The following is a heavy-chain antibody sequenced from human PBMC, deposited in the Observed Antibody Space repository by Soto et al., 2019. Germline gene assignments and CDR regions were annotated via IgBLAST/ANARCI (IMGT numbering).Heavy chain of an antibody. CDR3: ARTNYDFWSGNNWFDP. CDR1: GYSISSSNW. J-gene: IGHJ5*02. V-gene: IGHV4-28*01. D-gene: IGHD3-3*01. CDR2: IYYSGST. Sequence: QVQLQESGPGLVKPSDTLSLTCAVSGYSISSSNWWGWIRQPPGKGLEWIGYIYYSGSTYYNPSLKSRVTMSVDTSKNQFSLKRSSVTAVDTAVYYCARTNYDFWSGNNWFDPWGQGTLVTVSS.